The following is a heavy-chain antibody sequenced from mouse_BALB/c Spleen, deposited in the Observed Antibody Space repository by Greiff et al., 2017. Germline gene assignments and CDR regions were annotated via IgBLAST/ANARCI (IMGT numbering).Heavy chain of an antibody. Sequence: QVQLKQSGAELAKPGASVKMSCKASGYTFTSYWMHWVKQRPGQGLEWIGYINPSTGYTEYNQKFKDKATLTADKSSSTAYMQLSSLTSEDSAVYYCASYGYFFAYWGQGTLVTVSA. J-gene: IGHJ3*01. D-gene: IGHD2-2*01. CDR3: ASYGYFFAY. CDR1: GYTFTSYW. V-gene: IGHV1-7*01. CDR2: INPSTGYT.